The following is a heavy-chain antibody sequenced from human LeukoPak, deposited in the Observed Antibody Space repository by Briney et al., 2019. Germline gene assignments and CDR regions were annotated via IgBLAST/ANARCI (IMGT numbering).Heavy chain of an antibody. CDR2: IYSGGST. D-gene: IGHD4-23*01. V-gene: IGHV3-53*01. J-gene: IGHJ3*02. CDR1: GFTVSSNY. CDR3: ARDTRVVTGAFDI. Sequence: GGSLRLSCAASGFTVSSNYVSWVRQAPGKGLEWVSVIYSGGSTYYADSVKGRFTISRDNSKNTLYLQMNSLRAEDTAVYYCARDTRVVTGAFDIWGQGTMVTVSS.